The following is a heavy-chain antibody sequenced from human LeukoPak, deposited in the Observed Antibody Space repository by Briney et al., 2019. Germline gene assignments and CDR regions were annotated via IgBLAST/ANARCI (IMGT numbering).Heavy chain of an antibody. CDR3: AKDPYYYDSSGYYDY. Sequence: GGSLRLSCAASGFTFSSYGMHWVRQAPGKGLEWVAVISYDGSNKYYADSVKGRFTISRDNSKNTLYLQMNSLRAEDTAVYYCAKDPYYYDSSGYYDYWGQGTLVTVSS. D-gene: IGHD3-22*01. CDR1: GFTFSSYG. V-gene: IGHV3-30*18. J-gene: IGHJ4*02. CDR2: ISYDGSNK.